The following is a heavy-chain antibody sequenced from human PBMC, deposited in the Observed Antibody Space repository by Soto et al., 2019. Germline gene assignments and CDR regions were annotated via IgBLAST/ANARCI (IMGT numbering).Heavy chain of an antibody. Sequence: PSDTLSLTCTVSGGAVSSGTYYWSWIRQPPGKGLEWIGHIYFTGSTNYNPSLKSRVTMSLDTSRNQFSLKLSSATAADTAVYYCTRGPPRVQWFDPWGLGTLVTVST. V-gene: IGHV4-61*01. J-gene: IGHJ5*02. CDR3: TRGPPRVQWFDP. CDR1: GGAVSSGTYY. CDR2: IYFTGST.